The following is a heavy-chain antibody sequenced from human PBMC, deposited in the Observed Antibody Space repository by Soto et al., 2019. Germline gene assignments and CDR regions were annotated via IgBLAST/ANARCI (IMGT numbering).Heavy chain of an antibody. Sequence: GESLKISCKGSGYSFTSYWIGWVRQMPGKGLEWMGIIYPGDSDTRYSPSFQGQVTISADKSISTAYLQWSSLKASDTAMYYCASYGNCSGGSCDLDYCGQGTPVTVYS. CDR3: ASYGNCSGGSCDLDY. D-gene: IGHD2-15*01. CDR1: GYSFTSYW. V-gene: IGHV5-51*01. J-gene: IGHJ4*02. CDR2: IYPGDSDT.